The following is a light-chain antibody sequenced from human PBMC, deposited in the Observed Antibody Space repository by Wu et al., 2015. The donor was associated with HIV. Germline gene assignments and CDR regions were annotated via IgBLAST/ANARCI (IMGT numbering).Light chain of an antibody. J-gene: IGKJ1*01. CDR3: QKYNTAPWT. CDR2: QAS. V-gene: IGKV1-5*03. Sequence: DIQMTQSPSTLSASVGDRVTMTCRASQSISTWLAWYQQKPGKAPKLLISQASSLQGGVPLRLSGSGSGTDFTLTISSLQPEDVATYYCQKYNTAPWTFGQGTKVEMK. CDR1: QSISTW.